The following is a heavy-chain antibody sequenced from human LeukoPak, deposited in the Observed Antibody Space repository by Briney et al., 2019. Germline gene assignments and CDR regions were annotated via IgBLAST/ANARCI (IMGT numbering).Heavy chain of an antibody. CDR3: ARDTELGYCSSTSCYAIGEDFQH. J-gene: IGHJ1*01. CDR1: GYTYTTYG. Sequence: AASVKVSCKASGYTYTTYGITWVRQAPGQGPEWMGWISAYNGDTNYAQKLQGRVTMTTDTSTNTAYMELRSLRSDDTAVYYCARDTELGYCSSTSCYAIGEDFQHWGQGTLVTVSS. V-gene: IGHV1-18*01. D-gene: IGHD2-2*01. CDR2: ISAYNGDT.